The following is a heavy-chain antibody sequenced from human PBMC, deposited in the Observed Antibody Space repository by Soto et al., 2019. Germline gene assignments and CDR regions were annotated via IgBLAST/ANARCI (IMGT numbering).Heavy chain of an antibody. CDR3: AKDRWATPTGMDV. D-gene: IGHD5-12*01. Sequence: GGSLRLSCAASGFTFDDYAMHWVRQAPGKGLEWVSGISLNSGSIGYADSVKGRFTISRDNAKNSLYLQMNSLRAEDTALYYCAKDRWATPTGMDVWGQGTTVTVSS. CDR2: ISLNSGSI. J-gene: IGHJ6*02. CDR1: GFTFDDYA. V-gene: IGHV3-9*01.